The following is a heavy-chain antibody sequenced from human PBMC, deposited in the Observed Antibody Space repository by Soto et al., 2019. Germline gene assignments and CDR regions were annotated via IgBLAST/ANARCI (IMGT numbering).Heavy chain of an antibody. CDR1: GGSISSSNW. CDR2: IYHSGST. D-gene: IGHD6-13*01. Sequence: PSETLSLTCAVSGGSISSSNWWSWVRQPPGKGLEWIGEIYHSGSTNYNPSLKSRVTISVDKSKNQFSLKLSFVTAADTAVYYCARAHDWWVKGYSTKAPLYYFDYWGQGTLVTVSS. CDR3: ARAHDWWVKGYSTKAPLYYFDY. J-gene: IGHJ4*02. V-gene: IGHV4-4*02.